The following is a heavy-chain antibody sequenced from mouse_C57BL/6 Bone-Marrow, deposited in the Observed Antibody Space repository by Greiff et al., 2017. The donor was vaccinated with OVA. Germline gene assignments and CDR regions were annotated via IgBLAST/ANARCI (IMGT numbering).Heavy chain of an antibody. D-gene: IGHD1-1*01. CDR1: GYTFTSYW. CDR3: ARVYGSSPSYAMDY. V-gene: IGHV1-69*01. CDR2: IDPSDSYT. J-gene: IGHJ4*01. Sequence: VQLQQPGAELVMPGASVKLSCKASGYTFTSYWMHWVKQRPGQGLEWIGEIDPSDSYTNYNQKFKGKSTLTVDKSSSTAYMKLSSLTSEDSAVYYCARVYGSSPSYAMDYWGQGTSVTVSS.